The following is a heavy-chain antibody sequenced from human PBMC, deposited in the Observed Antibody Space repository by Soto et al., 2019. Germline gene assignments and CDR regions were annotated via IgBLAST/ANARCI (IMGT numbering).Heavy chain of an antibody. J-gene: IGHJ4*02. Sequence: QVQLVQSGAEVKKPGASVKVSCKASGYTFTSYGISWVRQAPGQGLEWMGWISAYNGNTNYAQKLQGRVTMTTDTPTSTAYMEPRSPRSDDTAVYYCARVYRITMVRGELSEYWGQGTLVTVSS. CDR3: ARVYRITMVRGELSEY. V-gene: IGHV1-18*01. D-gene: IGHD3-10*01. CDR2: ISAYNGNT. CDR1: GYTFTSYG.